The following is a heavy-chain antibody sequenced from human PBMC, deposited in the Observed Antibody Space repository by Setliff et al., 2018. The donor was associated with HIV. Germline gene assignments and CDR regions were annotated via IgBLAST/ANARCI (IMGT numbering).Heavy chain of an antibody. CDR2: IYTSGST. CDR3: ARDSHY. Sequence: SETLSLTCTVSGGSISSGSYYWSWIRQPAGKGLEWIGHIYTSGSTNYNPSLKSRVTISVDTSKNQFSLKLTSVTAADTAVYYCARDSHYWGQGTLVTVSS. CDR1: GGSISSGSYY. J-gene: IGHJ4*02. V-gene: IGHV4-61*09.